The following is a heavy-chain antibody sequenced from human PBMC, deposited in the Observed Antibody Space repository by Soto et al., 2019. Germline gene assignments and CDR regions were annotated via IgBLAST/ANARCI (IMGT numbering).Heavy chain of an antibody. CDR2: IYYSGST. CDR1: GGSISSSSYY. Sequence: SETLSLTCTVSGGSISSSSYYWGWIRQPPGKGLEWIGSIYYSGSTYYNPSLKSRVTISVDTSKNQFSLKLSSVTAADTAVYYCARHRRGSSSLDVWGKGTTVTVSS. D-gene: IGHD6-13*01. CDR3: ARHRRGSSSLDV. J-gene: IGHJ6*04. V-gene: IGHV4-39*01.